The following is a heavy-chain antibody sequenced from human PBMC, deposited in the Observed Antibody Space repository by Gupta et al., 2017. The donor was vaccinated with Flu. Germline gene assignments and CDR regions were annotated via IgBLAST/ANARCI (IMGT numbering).Heavy chain of an antibody. CDR1: GVSISSGAYY. D-gene: IGHD3-3*01. J-gene: IGHJ6*03. CDR3: ARGRAVGDFWSGRDPRDYFYMDV. Sequence: QVQLQESGPGVVKPSQTLSLTCSVSGVSISSGAYYWNWIRQHPGKGLEWIGYFYYSGSPYYDPSLKSRVIISVDTSKNQFSLKLTSVTAADTAVYYCARGRAVGDFWSGRDPRDYFYMDVWGKGTTVTVSS. V-gene: IGHV4-31*03. CDR2: FYYSGSP.